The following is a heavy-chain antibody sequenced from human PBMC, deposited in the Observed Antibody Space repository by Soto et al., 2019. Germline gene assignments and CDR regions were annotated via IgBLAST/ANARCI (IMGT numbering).Heavy chain of an antibody. CDR1: GWSFSGYY. Sequence: SETLSLTCAVYGWSFSGYYLSWIRQPPGKGLEWIGEINHSGSTNYNPSLKSRVTISVDTSKNQFSLKLSSVTAADTAVYYCARKQWLIRRIYYFDYWGQGTLVTVSS. J-gene: IGHJ4*02. CDR3: ARKQWLIRRIYYFDY. CDR2: INHSGST. D-gene: IGHD5-12*01. V-gene: IGHV4-34*01.